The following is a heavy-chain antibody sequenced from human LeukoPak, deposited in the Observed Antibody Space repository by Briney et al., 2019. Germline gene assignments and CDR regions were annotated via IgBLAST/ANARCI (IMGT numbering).Heavy chain of an antibody. CDR2: IIPIFGTA. CDR3: ARDVSRVSSSWLGGWFDP. D-gene: IGHD6-13*01. J-gene: IGHJ5*02. Sequence: SVKVSCKASGGTFSSYAISWVRQAPGQGLEWMGRIIPIFGTANYAQKFQGRVTITTDESTSTAYMELSSLRSEDTAVYYCARDVSRVSSSWLGGWFDPWGQGTLVTVSS. CDR1: GGTFSSYA. V-gene: IGHV1-69*05.